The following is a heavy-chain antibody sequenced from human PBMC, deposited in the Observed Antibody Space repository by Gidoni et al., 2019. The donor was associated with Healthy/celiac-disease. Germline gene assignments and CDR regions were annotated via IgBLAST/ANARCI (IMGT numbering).Heavy chain of an antibody. CDR1: GGTFSSYA. D-gene: IGHD4-17*01. CDR2: IIPIFGTA. Sequence: PGSSVKVSCKASGGTFSSYATSWVRQAPGQGLEWMGGIIPIFGTANYAQKFQGRVTSTADESTSTAYMELSSLRSEDTAVYYCARDLDYGGNSEYYYCMDVWGQGTTVTVSS. J-gene: IGHJ6*02. CDR3: ARDLDYGGNSEYYYCMDV. V-gene: IGHV1-69*01.